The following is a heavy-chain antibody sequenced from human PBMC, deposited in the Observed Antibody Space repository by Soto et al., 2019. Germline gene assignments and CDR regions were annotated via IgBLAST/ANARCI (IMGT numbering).Heavy chain of an antibody. J-gene: IGHJ3*02. CDR3: ARGLGITMIVVADDAFDI. CDR1: GGSFSGYY. D-gene: IGHD3-22*01. V-gene: IGHV4-34*01. CDR2: INHSGST. Sequence: SETLSLTCAVYGGSFSGYYWSWIRQPPGKGLEWIGEINHSGSTNDNPSLKSRVTISVDTSKNQFSLKRSSVTAADTAVYYCARGLGITMIVVADDAFDIWGQGTMVTVSS.